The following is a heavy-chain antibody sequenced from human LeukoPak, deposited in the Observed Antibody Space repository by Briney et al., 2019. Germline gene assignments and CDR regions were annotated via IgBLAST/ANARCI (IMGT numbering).Heavy chain of an antibody. V-gene: IGHV1-69*17. CDR3: ARGPLILGDYYFDS. Sequence: GASVKVSCKASGGTFSNYALSWVRQAPGQVLEWMGRLVPMFGIAKYAQMFQGRVTITADKSTTTAYMELSSLRSADTALYFCARGPLILGDYYFDSWGQGTLVTVSS. CDR1: GGTFSNYA. J-gene: IGHJ4*02. D-gene: IGHD1-26*01. CDR2: LVPMFGIA.